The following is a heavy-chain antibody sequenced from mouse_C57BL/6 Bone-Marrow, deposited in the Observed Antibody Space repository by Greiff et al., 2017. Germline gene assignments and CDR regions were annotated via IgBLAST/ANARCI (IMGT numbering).Heavy chain of an antibody. CDR2: IDPENGDT. CDR1: GFNIKDDY. CDR3: TITTVVEEGWFAY. Sequence: EVQLVESGAELVRPGASVKLSCTASGFNIKDDYMHWVKQRPEQGLEWIGWIDPENGDTEYASKFQGKATITADTSSNTAYLQLSSLTSEDTAVYYCTITTVVEEGWFAYWGQGTLVTVSA. D-gene: IGHD1-1*01. V-gene: IGHV14-4*01. J-gene: IGHJ3*01.